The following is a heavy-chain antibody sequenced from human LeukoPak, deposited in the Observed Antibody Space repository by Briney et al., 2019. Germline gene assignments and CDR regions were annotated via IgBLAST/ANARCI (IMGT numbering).Heavy chain of an antibody. CDR1: GHSISSYY. V-gene: IGHV4-59*01. Sequence: SETLSLTCTVSGHSISSYYWSWIRQPPGKGLEWIGYIYYSGSTNYNPSLKSRVTISVDTSKNQFSLKLSSVTAADTAVYYCARGYCSSTSCSDFDYWGQGTLVTVSS. J-gene: IGHJ4*02. D-gene: IGHD2-2*01. CDR3: ARGYCSSTSCSDFDY. CDR2: IYYSGST.